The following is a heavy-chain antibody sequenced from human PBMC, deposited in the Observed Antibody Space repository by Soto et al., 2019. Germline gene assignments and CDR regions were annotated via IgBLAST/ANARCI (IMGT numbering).Heavy chain of an antibody. CDR3: GREGSRSIAAPLSWSYHSYGMDV. CDR1: GGSISSYY. V-gene: IGHV4-59*01. D-gene: IGHD6-6*01. Sequence: SETLSLTCTVSGGSISSYYWSWIRQPPGKGLEWIGYIYYSGSTNYNPSLKSRVTISVDTSKNQFSLKLSSVTAADTAVYYCGREGSRSIAAPLSWSYHSYGMDVWGQGTTVTVSS. CDR2: IYYSGST. J-gene: IGHJ6*02.